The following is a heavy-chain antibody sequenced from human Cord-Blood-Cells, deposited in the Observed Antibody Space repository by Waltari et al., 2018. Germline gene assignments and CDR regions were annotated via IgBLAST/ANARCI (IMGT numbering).Heavy chain of an antibody. CDR3: ARGEPLYSYAHGDAFDI. CDR2: TYHRSKWYN. V-gene: IGHV6-1*01. CDR1: GDSVSSNSAA. J-gene: IGHJ3*02. D-gene: IGHD5-18*01. Sequence: QVQLQQSGPGLVKPSQTLSLTCAISGDSVSSNSAAWNWIRQSPSRGLEWLGRTYHRSKWYNDYAVSVKSRITINPDTSKNQFSLQLNSVTPEDTAVYYCARGEPLYSYAHGDAFDIWGQGTMVTVSS.